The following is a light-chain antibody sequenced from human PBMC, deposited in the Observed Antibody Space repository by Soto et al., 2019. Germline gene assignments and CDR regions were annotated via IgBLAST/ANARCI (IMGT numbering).Light chain of an antibody. CDR1: SSDVGSYNL. Sequence: QSVLTQAASVSGSPGQSITISCTGTSSDVGSYNLVSWYRQHPGKAPKLMIYEVTKRPSGISNRFSGSKSGNTASLTISGLHAEDEADYYCCSCAGTSTFVVFGGGTQLTVL. CDR3: CSCAGTSTFVV. CDR2: EVT. V-gene: IGLV2-23*02. J-gene: IGLJ2*01.